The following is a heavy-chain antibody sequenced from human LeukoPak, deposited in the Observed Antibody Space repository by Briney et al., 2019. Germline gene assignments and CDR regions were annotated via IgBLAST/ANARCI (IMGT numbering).Heavy chain of an antibody. Sequence: PSETLSLTCTFSCGSISSYYWSWIRPPPGRRLEWIGYISYSGNTNYNPSLQSRVTISVDTSKNQFSLKLNSVTAADTAVYYCARRGGYSSPLGVWGQGTTVTVSS. CDR3: ARRGGYSSPLGV. CDR1: CGSISSYY. J-gene: IGHJ6*02. V-gene: IGHV4-59*08. CDR2: ISYSGNT. D-gene: IGHD6-13*01.